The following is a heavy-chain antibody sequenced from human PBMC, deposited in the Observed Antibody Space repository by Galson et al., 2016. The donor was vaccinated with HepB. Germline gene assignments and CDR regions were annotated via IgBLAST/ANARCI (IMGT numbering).Heavy chain of an antibody. D-gene: IGHD3-22*01. J-gene: IGHJ2*01. CDR3: VRSYSSGWSFDL. V-gene: IGHV5-51*01. Sequence: QSGAEVKMPGDSLKISCKGSGYTFPSHWITWVRQVPGKGLEWMGIIYPGDFDTRYGPSFQGQVTISADKSINTAYSEWSSLKPSDTAMYYCVRSYSSGWSFDLGGRGTLVTVSS. CDR1: GYTFPSHW. CDR2: IYPGDFDT.